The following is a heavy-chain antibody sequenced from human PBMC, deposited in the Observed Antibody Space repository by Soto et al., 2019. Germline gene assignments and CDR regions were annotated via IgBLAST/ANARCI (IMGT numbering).Heavy chain of an antibody. D-gene: IGHD6-19*01. CDR1: GYTFTRYS. J-gene: IGHJ5*02. V-gene: IGHV1-18*04. CDR3: ARGDSTGSPTGWFDP. Sequence: ASVKVSCKASGYTFTRYSINWVRRAPGQGLEWVGWISNYNGDTKYAEKFQGRVTLTTDTSTTTTYMDLRSLTSDDTAVYFCARGDSTGSPTGWFDPWGQGTLVTVSS. CDR2: ISNYNGDT.